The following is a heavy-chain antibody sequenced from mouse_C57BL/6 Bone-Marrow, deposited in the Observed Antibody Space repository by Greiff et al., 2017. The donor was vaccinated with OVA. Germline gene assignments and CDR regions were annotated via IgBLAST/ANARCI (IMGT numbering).Heavy chain of an antibody. CDR3: AIDSSGPRFAY. J-gene: IGHJ3*01. D-gene: IGHD3-2*02. CDR1: GYSITSGYY. CDR2: ISYDGSN. V-gene: IGHV3-6*01. Sequence: EVKLMESGPGLVKPSQSLSLTCSVTGYSITSGYYWNWIRQFPGNKLEWMGYISYDGSNNYNPSLKNRISITRDTSKNQFFLKLNSVTTEDTATYYCAIDSSGPRFAYWGQGTLVTVSA.